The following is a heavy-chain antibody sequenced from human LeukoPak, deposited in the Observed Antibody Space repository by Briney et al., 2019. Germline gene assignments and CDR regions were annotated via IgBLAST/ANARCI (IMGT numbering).Heavy chain of an antibody. V-gene: IGHV3-11*06. CDR1: GFTFSAYY. D-gene: IGHD3-22*01. CDR3: AINYLRGSYYV. J-gene: IGHJ4*02. CDR2: ISSSSSYT. Sequence: PGGSLRLSCAASGFTFSAYYMRWIRQAPGKGLEWVSYISSSSSYTNYADSVKGRFTISRDNAKNSLYLQMNSLRAGDTAVYYCAINYLRGSYYVWGQGTLVTVSS.